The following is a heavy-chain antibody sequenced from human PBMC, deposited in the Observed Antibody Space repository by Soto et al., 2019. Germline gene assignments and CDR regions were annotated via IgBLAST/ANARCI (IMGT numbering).Heavy chain of an antibody. D-gene: IGHD1-26*01. J-gene: IGHJ3*02. Sequence: EVQLLESGGGLVQPGGSLRLSCAASGFTFSSYAMSWVRQAPGKGLECVSFMSGSGGATYYAGSVKGRFTISRDNSKSTLFLQMRSLGAEDTAVYYCAKIIWERGDAFDIWGQGTMVIVSS. CDR3: AKIIWERGDAFDI. CDR1: GFTFSSYA. V-gene: IGHV3-23*01. CDR2: MSGSGGAT.